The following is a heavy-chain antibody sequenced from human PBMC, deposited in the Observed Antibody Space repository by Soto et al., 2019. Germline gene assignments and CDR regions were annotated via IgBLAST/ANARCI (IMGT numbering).Heavy chain of an antibody. J-gene: IGHJ4*02. CDR1: GGSISSYY. V-gene: IGHV4-59*08. D-gene: IGHD3-22*01. CDR2: IYYSGST. CDR3: ATFYDSSGYYPFY. Sequence: SETLSLTCTVSGGSISSYYWSWIRQPPGKGLEWIGYIYYSGSTNYNPSLKSRVTISVDTSKNQFSLKLSSVTAADTAVYYCATFYDSSGYYPFYWGQGTLVTVSS.